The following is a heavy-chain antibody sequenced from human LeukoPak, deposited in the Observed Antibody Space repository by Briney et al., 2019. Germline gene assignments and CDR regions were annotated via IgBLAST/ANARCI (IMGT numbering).Heavy chain of an antibody. V-gene: IGHV4-59*02. J-gene: IGHJ4*02. Sequence: GSLRLSCAASGFTVSSNYMSWIRQPPGKGLEWIGYVYYSGSTNYNPSLKSRVTISVDTSKNQFSLKLSSVTAADTAVYYCAREGKLAVAGTFDYWGQGTLVTVSS. CDR3: AREGKLAVAGTFDY. D-gene: IGHD6-19*01. CDR1: GFTVSSNY. CDR2: VYYSGST.